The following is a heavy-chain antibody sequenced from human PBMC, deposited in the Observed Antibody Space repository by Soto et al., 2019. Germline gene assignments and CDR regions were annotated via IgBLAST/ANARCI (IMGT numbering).Heavy chain of an antibody. CDR3: ARHRNFFDY. V-gene: IGHV1-18*01. CDR2: ISPYNVHT. Sequence: QDQLVQSGAEVKKPGASVKVSCKAYGYTFNNYGITWVRQDPGQGLEWMGWISPYNVHTNYAQKLQGRVTMTTDTSTSTAYMELRRLRSDDPAVYYCARHRNFFDYWGQGTLVTVSS. CDR1: GYTFNNYG. J-gene: IGHJ4*02.